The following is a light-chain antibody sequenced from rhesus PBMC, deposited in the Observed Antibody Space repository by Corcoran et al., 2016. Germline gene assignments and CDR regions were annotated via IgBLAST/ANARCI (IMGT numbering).Light chain of an antibody. V-gene: IGKV1-74*01. CDR3: QHNYGTPLT. Sequence: DIQMTQSPSSLSASVGYRVTITCRASENYNNYLNWYQTKQGKDSNLLIYKASNVENGVPSRFSGSGYGTEYTLTISSLQSEDVATYYCQHNYGTPLTFGGGTKVEIK. J-gene: IGKJ4*01. CDR1: ENYNNY. CDR2: KAS.